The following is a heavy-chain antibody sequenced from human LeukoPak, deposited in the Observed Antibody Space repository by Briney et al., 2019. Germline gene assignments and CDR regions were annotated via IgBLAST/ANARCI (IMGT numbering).Heavy chain of an antibody. CDR1: GGSVDTYY. J-gene: IGHJ4*02. Sequence: PSETLSLTCTVSGGSVDTYYWNGIRRPPGKGLEWIGYIYYRGNTNYNPSLKSRLTISVDTSKNQFSLNLSSVTAADTAVYYCARAIGYCSGGSCFSFDYWGQGTLVTVSS. D-gene: IGHD2-15*01. V-gene: IGHV4-59*02. CDR3: ARAIGYCSGGSCFSFDY. CDR2: IYYRGNT.